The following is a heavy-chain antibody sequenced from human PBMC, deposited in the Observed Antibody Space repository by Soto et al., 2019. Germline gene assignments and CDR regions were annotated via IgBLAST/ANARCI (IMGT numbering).Heavy chain of an antibody. J-gene: IGHJ4*02. V-gene: IGHV4-28*03. CDR1: GYSISSSNW. CDR2: IYYSGTT. D-gene: IGHD4-17*01. CDR3: ASDYGGNSEGRIALLTSFDY. Sequence: PSETLSLTCAVSGYSISSSNWWGWIRQPPGKGLEWIGYIYYSGTTYYNPSLKSRVTMSVDTSKNQFSLKLTSVTAVETAVYYCASDYGGNSEGRIALLTSFDYWGQGTLVTVSS.